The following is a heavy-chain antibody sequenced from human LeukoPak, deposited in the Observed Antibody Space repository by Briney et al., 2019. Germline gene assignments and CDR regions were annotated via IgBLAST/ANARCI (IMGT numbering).Heavy chain of an antibody. CDR3: ARDLSKKWFDP. J-gene: IGHJ5*02. Sequence: GASVKVSCKASGYTFPDYFIHWVRQAPGQGLEWMGRINPNSGGTDDAQNFQGRVTMTRDTSISTAYMELSRLRSDDTAVYYCARDLSKKWFDPWGQGTLVTVSS. CDR2: INPNSGGT. D-gene: IGHD2/OR15-2a*01. CDR1: GYTFPDYF. V-gene: IGHV1-2*06.